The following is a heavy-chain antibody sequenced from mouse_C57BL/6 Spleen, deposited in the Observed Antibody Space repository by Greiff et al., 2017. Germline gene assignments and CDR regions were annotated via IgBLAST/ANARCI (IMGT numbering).Heavy chain of an antibody. Sequence: EVKVVESGGGLVKPGGSLKLSCAASGFTFSDYGMHWVRQAPEKGLEWVAYISSGSSTIYYADTVKGRFTISRDNAKNTLCLQMTSLRSEDTALYYCAREVYYGSSYWYFDVWGTGTTVTVSS. J-gene: IGHJ1*03. CDR2: ISSGSSTI. V-gene: IGHV5-17*01. CDR1: GFTFSDYG. CDR3: AREVYYGSSYWYFDV. D-gene: IGHD1-1*01.